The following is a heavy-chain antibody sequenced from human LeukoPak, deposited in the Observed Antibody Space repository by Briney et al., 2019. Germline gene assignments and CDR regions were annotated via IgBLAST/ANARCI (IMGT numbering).Heavy chain of an antibody. CDR3: PRYFGRVDFWSGSLSC. Sequence: ASVKVSCKASGYTFTSYGISWVRQAPGQEREWMGWISAYNGNTKFAQELQGRVTMTTETSPSTVHMDVEGRSCGDPAVFYCPRYFGRVDFWSGSLSCWGQGTLVTVSS. J-gene: IGHJ4*02. CDR2: ISAYNGNT. V-gene: IGHV1-18*01. D-gene: IGHD3-3*01. CDR1: GYTFTSYG.